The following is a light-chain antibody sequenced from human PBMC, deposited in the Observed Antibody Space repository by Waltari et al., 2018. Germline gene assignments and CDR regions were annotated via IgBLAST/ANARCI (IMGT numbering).Light chain of an antibody. CDR3: RQLNSYPLT. CDR1: KGISSY. Sequence: DIQLTQSPSFLSASVGDRVTITCRASKGISSYLAWSQQKPGKAPKLLIYAASILQSGVPSRFSGSGSGTEFTLTISSLQPEDFATYYCRQLNSYPLTFGGGTKVEI. CDR2: AAS. J-gene: IGKJ4*01. V-gene: IGKV1-9*01.